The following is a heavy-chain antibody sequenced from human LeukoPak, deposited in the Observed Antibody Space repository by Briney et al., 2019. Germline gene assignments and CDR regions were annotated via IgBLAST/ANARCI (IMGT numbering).Heavy chain of an antibody. CDR2: ISAYNGNT. CDR3: ARDSFPFYDILTGFRPSFDY. Sequence: ASVKVSCKASGYTFTSYGISWVRQAPGQGLEWMGWISAYNGNTNYAQKLQGRVTMTTDTSTSTAYMELRSLRSDDTAVYYCARDSFPFYDILTGFRPSFDYWGQGTLVTVSS. J-gene: IGHJ4*02. V-gene: IGHV1-18*01. CDR1: GYTFTSYG. D-gene: IGHD3-9*01.